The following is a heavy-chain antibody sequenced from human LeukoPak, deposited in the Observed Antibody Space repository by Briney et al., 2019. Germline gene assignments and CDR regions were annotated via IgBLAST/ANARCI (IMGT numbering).Heavy chain of an antibody. CDR2: INHSGST. CDR1: GGSFSGYY. CDR3: AGPPGYYYGMDV. J-gene: IGHJ6*02. Sequence: SETLSLTCAVYGGSFSGYYWSWIRQPPGKGLEWIGEINHSGSTNYNPSLKSRVTISVDTSKNQFSLKLSSVTAADTAVYYCAGPPGYYYGMDVWGQGTTVTVSS. V-gene: IGHV4-34*01.